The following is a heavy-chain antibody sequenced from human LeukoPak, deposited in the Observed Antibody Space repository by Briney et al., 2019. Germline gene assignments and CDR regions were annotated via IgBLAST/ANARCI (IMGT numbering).Heavy chain of an antibody. J-gene: IGHJ4*02. Sequence: LETLSLTCTVSGGSISSYYWSWIRQPPGKGLEWIGYIYYSGSTNYNPSLKSRVTISIDTSKNQFSLKLSSVTAADTAVYYCARSGGGWQGGSWEYYFDYWGQGTLVPVSS. V-gene: IGHV4-59*08. CDR1: GGSISSYY. CDR2: IYYSGST. D-gene: IGHD2-15*01. CDR3: ARSGGGWQGGSWEYYFDY.